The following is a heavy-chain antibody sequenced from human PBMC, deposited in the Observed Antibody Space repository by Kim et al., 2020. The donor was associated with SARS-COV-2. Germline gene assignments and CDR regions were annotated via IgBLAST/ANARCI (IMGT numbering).Heavy chain of an antibody. Sequence: ANYAQKFQGRVTITADESTSTAYMGLSSLRSEDTAVYYWARGATVTTADYWGQGTLVTVSS. CDR2: A. D-gene: IGHD4-4*01. V-gene: IGHV1-69*01. J-gene: IGHJ4*02. CDR3: ARGATVTTADY.